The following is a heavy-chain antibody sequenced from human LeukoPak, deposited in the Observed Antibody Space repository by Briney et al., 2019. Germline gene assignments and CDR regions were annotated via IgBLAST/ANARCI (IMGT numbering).Heavy chain of an antibody. CDR1: GFTFSSYE. CDR2: ISSSGSTI. D-gene: IGHD2-2*01. Sequence: GGSLRLSCAASGFTFSSYEMNWVRQAPGKGLEWVSYISSSGSTIYYADSVKGRFTISRDNAKNSLYLQMNSLRAEDTAVYYCARDPRYCSSTSCYRAFDYWGQGTLVTVSS. V-gene: IGHV3-48*03. CDR3: ARDPRYCSSTSCYRAFDY. J-gene: IGHJ4*02.